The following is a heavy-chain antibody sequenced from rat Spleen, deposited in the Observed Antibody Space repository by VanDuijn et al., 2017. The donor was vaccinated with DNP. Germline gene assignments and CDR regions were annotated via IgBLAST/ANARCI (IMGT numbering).Heavy chain of an antibody. Sequence: EVQLVESGGGLVQPGRSLKLSCVASGFSFRDYDMAWVRQAPSKGLEWVACMSPTTRSSYYRDSVKGRFTISRDNAKSTLYLQLDSLRSEDMATYYCARWPGYNPPYALDAWGQGTSVTVSS. V-gene: IGHV5-25*01. CDR2: MSPTTRSS. D-gene: IGHD1-4*01. J-gene: IGHJ4*01. CDR1: GFSFRDYD. CDR3: ARWPGYNPPYALDA.